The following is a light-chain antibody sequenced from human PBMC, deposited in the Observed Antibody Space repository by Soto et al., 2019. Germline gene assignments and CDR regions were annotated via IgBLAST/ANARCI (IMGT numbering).Light chain of an antibody. Sequence: DIQMTQSPSSLSASVGDRVTITCRASQNINSYLNWYQQKPGKSPRLLIYSASNLQTGVPSGFSGSGSGTDFTLTISSLETEDVATYYCQQTQSFPLTFGGGTKVEIK. CDR3: QQTQSFPLT. CDR2: SAS. V-gene: IGKV1-39*01. CDR1: QNINSY. J-gene: IGKJ4*01.